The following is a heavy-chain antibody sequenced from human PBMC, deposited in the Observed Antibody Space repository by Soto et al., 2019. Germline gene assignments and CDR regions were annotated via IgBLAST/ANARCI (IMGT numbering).Heavy chain of an antibody. V-gene: IGHV3-30*18. J-gene: IGHJ6*02. CDR3: AKERGGGYYTLYYYYYYGMDV. CDR1: GFTFSSYG. D-gene: IGHD3-3*01. Sequence: QVQLVESGGGVVQPGRSLRLSCAASGFTFSSYGMHWVHQAPGKGLEWVAVISYDGSNKYYADSVKGRFTISRDNSKNTLYLQMNSLRAEDTAVYYCAKERGGGYYTLYYYYYYGMDVWGQGTTVTVSS. CDR2: ISYDGSNK.